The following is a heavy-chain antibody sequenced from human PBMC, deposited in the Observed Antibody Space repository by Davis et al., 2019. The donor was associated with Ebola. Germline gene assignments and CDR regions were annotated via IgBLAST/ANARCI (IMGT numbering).Heavy chain of an antibody. CDR2: ISYDGSNK. V-gene: IGHV3-30*03. CDR3: ARDYGDYAEGYYYYYGMDV. D-gene: IGHD4-17*01. Sequence: GESLKISCAASGFTFSSYGMHWVRQAPGKGLEWVAVISYDGSNKYYADSVKGRFTISRDNSKNTLYLQMNSLRAEDTAVYYCARDYGDYAEGYYYYYGMDVWGQGTTVTVSS. J-gene: IGHJ6*02. CDR1: GFTFSSYG.